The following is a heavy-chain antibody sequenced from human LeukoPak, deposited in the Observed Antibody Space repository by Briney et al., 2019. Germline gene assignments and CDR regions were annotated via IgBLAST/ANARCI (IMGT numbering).Heavy chain of an antibody. CDR2: ISSSSSYT. CDR3: ARGSECSGGSCYPVGYYYYYGMDV. CDR1: GFTFSDYY. D-gene: IGHD2-15*01. J-gene: IGHJ6*04. Sequence: GGSLRFSCAASGFTFSDYYMSGIRQAPGKGLEWVSYISSSSSYTNYADSVKGRFTISRDNAKNSLYLQMNSLRAEDTAVYYCARGSECSGGSCYPVGYYYYYGMDVWGKGTTVTVSS. V-gene: IGHV3-11*06.